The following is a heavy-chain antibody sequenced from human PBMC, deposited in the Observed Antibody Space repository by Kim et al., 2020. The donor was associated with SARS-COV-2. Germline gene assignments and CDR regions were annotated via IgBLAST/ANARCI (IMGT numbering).Heavy chain of an antibody. J-gene: IGHJ5*02. Sequence: ASVKVSCKASGYTFTSYGISWVRQAPGQGLEWMGWISAYNGNTNYAQKLQGRVTMTTDTSTSTAYMELRSLRSDDTAVYYCARIDVVVVAANWFDPWGQGTLVTVSS. V-gene: IGHV1-18*04. CDR3: ARIDVVVVAANWFDP. CDR2: ISAYNGNT. CDR1: GYTFTSYG. D-gene: IGHD2-15*01.